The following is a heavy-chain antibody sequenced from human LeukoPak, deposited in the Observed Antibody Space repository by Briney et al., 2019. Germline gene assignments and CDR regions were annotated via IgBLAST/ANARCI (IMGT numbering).Heavy chain of an antibody. J-gene: IGHJ4*02. V-gene: IGHV3-21*01. Sequence: GGSLRLSCEASGFPFSTYSMNWVRQAPGKGLEWVASISSSGSYIYYADSVKGRFTISRENAKNSLYLQMNSVRAEDMAVYYCASLPHCVSTSCHDYWGQGTLVTVSS. D-gene: IGHD2-2*01. CDR3: ASLPHCVSTSCHDY. CDR1: GFPFSTYS. CDR2: ISSSGSYI.